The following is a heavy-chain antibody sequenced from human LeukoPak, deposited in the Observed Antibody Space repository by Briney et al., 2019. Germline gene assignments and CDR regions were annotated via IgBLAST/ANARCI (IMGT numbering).Heavy chain of an antibody. J-gene: IGHJ4*02. CDR1: GGSISSYY. V-gene: IGHV4-59*12. CDR3: ARRSPQYYDYVWGSYRSYYFDY. CDR2: IYYSGST. D-gene: IGHD3-16*02. Sequence: PSETLSLTCTVSGGSISSYYWSWIRQPPGKGLEWIGYIYYSGSTNYNPSLKSRVTISVDTPKNQFSLKLSSVTAADTAVYYCARRSPQYYDYVWGSYRSYYFDYWGQGTLVTVSS.